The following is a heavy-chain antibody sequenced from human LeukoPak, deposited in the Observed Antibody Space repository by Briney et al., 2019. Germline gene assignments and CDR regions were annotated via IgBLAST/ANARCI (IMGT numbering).Heavy chain of an antibody. CDR3: ARIRAWASSGYYFDY. CDR2: INHSGST. V-gene: IGHV4-34*01. J-gene: IGHJ4*02. CDR1: GGSFSGYY. Sequence: SETLSLTCAVYGGSFSGYYWSWIRQPPGKGLEWIGEINHSGSTNYNPSLKSRVTISVDTSKNQFSLRPSSVTAADTAVYYCARIRAWASSGYYFDYWGQGTLVTVSS. D-gene: IGHD3-22*01.